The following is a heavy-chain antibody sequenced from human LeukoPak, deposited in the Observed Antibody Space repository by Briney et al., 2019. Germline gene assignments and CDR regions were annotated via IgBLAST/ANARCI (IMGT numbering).Heavy chain of an antibody. CDR3: AREWGGYCSGSGCYGKEFYFDD. J-gene: IGHJ4*02. Sequence: GGSLRLSCAASGFTFSSYWMHWVRQAPGKGLVWVSRIYNDASTSAYADSVKGRFTISRDNAERTLFPQMNSLRAEDTAVYYCAREWGGYCSGSGCYGKEFYFDDWGQGTLVTVSS. CDR1: GFTFSSYW. D-gene: IGHD2-15*01. CDR2: IYNDASTS. V-gene: IGHV3-74*01.